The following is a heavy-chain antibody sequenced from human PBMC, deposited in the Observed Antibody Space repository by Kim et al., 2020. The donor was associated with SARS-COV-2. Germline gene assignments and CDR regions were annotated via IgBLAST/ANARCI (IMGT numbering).Heavy chain of an antibody. D-gene: IGHD3-10*01. CDR3: ARDLLWFGESRYYGMDV. V-gene: IGHV1-2*06. Sequence: ASVKVSCKASGYTFTGYYMHWVRQAPGQGLEWMGRINPNSGGTNYAQKFQGRVTMTRDTSISTAYMELSRLRSDDTAVYYCARDLLWFGESRYYGMDVWGQGTTVTVSS. J-gene: IGHJ6*02. CDR2: INPNSGGT. CDR1: GYTFTGYY.